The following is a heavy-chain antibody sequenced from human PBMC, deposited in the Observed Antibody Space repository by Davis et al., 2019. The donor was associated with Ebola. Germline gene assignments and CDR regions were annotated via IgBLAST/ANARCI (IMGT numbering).Heavy chain of an antibody. Sequence: GGSLRLSCAASGFTFSKYAMSWVRQAPGKGLEWVSSIRGSGTSTYYADSVKGRFTISRDNSRTTGYLQMNSLRAEDTAVYYCAKDPNSDFWSGYYRGDSWGQGTLVTVSS. J-gene: IGHJ4*02. CDR1: GFTFSKYA. V-gene: IGHV3-23*01. CDR3: AKDPNSDFWSGYYRGDS. CDR2: IRGSGTST. D-gene: IGHD3-3*01.